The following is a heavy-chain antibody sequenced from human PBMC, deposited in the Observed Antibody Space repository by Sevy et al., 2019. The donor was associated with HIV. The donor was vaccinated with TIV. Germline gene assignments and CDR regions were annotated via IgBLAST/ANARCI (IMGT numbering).Heavy chain of an antibody. J-gene: IGHJ5*02. CDR3: ARESGYSSGWNLDNWFDP. V-gene: IGHV3-7*01. D-gene: IGHD6-19*01. Sequence: GGSLRLSCAASGLTFSNYWMTWVRQAPGKGLEWVANIKQDGSAKYYVDSAKGRFTISRDNARNSMYLQMNSLRAEDTAVYYCARESGYSSGWNLDNWFDPWGQGTLVTVSS. CDR2: IKQDGSAK. CDR1: GLTFSNYW.